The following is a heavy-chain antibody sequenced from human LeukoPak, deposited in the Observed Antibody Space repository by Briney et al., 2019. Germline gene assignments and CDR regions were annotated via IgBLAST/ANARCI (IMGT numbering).Heavy chain of an antibody. Sequence: GESLRISCKGSGYSFTNYWISWVRQLPGKGLEWMGRIDPTDSYSNSSPSLKGHVTLSADKSICTAYLQWTNREASDTGMYYCARYTTGDFDYWGQGTLVTVSS. J-gene: IGHJ4*02. V-gene: IGHV5-10-1*01. CDR2: IDPTDSYS. D-gene: IGHD1-1*01. CDR3: ARYTTGDFDY. CDR1: GYSFTNYW.